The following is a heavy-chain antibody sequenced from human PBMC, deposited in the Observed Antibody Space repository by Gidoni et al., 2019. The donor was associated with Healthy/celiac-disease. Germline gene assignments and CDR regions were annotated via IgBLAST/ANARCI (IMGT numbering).Heavy chain of an antibody. CDR1: GGSISRGGYY. J-gene: IGHJ4*02. CDR2: IYYSGST. CDR3: ARYLGAKTGYSSGWVSIDY. D-gene: IGHD6-19*01. V-gene: IGHV4-31*03. Sequence: HVPLQESGPGLLKPSQTLSLTCTVSGGSISRGGYYWSWIRQHPGKGLEWIGYIYYSGSTYYNPSLKSRVTIAVDTSKNQFSLKLSSVTAADTAVYYCARYLGAKTGYSSGWVSIDYWGQGTLVTVSS.